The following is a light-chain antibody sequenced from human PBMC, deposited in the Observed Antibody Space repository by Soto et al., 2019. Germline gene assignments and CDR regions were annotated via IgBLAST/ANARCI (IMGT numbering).Light chain of an antibody. V-gene: IGKV3-15*01. CDR1: QSVSID. Sequence: EIVMTQSAATLSVSPGESATLPCSASQSVSIDLAWYQQKPGQAPRLLIYGASTRATGIPVRFSGSGSGTEFTLTISRLQSEDFAVYYCQHYNNWPPWTFGQGTKVDIK. CDR2: GAS. CDR3: QHYNNWPPWT. J-gene: IGKJ1*01.